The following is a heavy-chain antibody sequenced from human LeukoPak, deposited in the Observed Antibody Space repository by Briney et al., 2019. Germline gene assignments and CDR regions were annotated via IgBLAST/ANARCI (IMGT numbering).Heavy chain of an antibody. CDR2: ISGSGGST. CDR1: GFTFSSYA. CDR3: SRPPLLEWLKLLSTFDI. J-gene: IGHJ3*02. Sequence: GGSLRLSCAAPGFTFSSYAMSWVRQAPRKGLEWVSAISGSGGSTYYADSVKGRFTISRDNSKSTLYLQMNSLRTEDTAVYYCSRPPLLEWLKLLSTFDIWGQGTMVSVSS. V-gene: IGHV3-23*01. D-gene: IGHD3-3*01.